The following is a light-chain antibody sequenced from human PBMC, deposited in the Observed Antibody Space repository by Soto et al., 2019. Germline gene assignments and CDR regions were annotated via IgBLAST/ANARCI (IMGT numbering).Light chain of an antibody. CDR3: QQYNDWPPIT. CDR2: DAS. Sequence: EIVMTQSPATLSVSPGEGATLSCRASQSISSNLAWYQQKPGQAPRLVIFDASTRATGIPDRFTGRGSGTGFTLTISSLQSEDSAVYFCQQYNDWPPITFGGGTKVEIK. CDR1: QSISSN. V-gene: IGKV3-15*01. J-gene: IGKJ4*01.